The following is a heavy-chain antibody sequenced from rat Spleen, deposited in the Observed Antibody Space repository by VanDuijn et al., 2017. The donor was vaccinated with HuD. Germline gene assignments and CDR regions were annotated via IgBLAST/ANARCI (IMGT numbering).Heavy chain of an antibody. CDR3: ASLMYTPDYLGVMDA. V-gene: IGHV5S13*01. CDR1: GFTFRNYG. CDR2: ITTGGDNT. D-gene: IGHD1-6*01. Sequence: EVQLVESGGGLVQPGRSLKLSCAASGFTFRNYGMAWVRQTPTKGLEWVASITTGGDNTYYRDSVKGRFTISRDNAKSSLYLQMDSLRSEATATYYCASLMYTPDYLGVMDAWGQGASVTVSS. J-gene: IGHJ4*01.